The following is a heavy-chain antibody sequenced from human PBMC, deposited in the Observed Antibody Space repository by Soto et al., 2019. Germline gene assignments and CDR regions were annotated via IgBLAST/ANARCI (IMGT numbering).Heavy chain of an antibody. D-gene: IGHD2-8*01. CDR3: ARDRSMYYGMDV. CDR1: GYTFTSFG. CDR2: ISAYNGNT. Sequence: QVQLLQSGGEVKKPGASVKVSCKATGYTFTSFGISWVRQAPGQGLEWMGWISAYNGNTNYAQKLQGRVTMTTDTSTSTAYMERRSLTSDDTAVYYCARDRSMYYGMDVWGQGTTVTVSS. V-gene: IGHV1-18*01. J-gene: IGHJ6*02.